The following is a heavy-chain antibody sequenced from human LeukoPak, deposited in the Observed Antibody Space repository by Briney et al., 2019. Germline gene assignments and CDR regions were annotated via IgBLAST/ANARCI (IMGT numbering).Heavy chain of an antibody. CDR2: IYATGST. J-gene: IGHJ6*03. CDR3: ARHFRRDYPDSGSSQYCHYIDV. CDR1: GGSMSDHY. D-gene: IGHD3-10*01. V-gene: IGHV4-4*09. Sequence: PSGTLSLTCAVSGGSMSDHYWSWLRQSPGMTLEWIGYIYATGSTNDNPSLKSRGTISVDTSKNHFSLRRSSVTAADPAVYYCARHFRRDYPDSGSSQYCHYIDVWGKGTTVTVSS.